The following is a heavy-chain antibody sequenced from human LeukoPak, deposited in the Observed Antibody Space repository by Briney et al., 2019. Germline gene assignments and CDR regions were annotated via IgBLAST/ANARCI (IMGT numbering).Heavy chain of an antibody. Sequence: SSETLSLTCTVSGGSISSYYSSWIRQPPGKGLEWIGYIYYSGSTNYNPSLKSRVTISVDTSKNQFSLKLSSVTAADTAVYYCARGYDWGGIYYYGMDVWGQGTTVTVSS. D-gene: IGHD5-12*01. V-gene: IGHV4-59*01. J-gene: IGHJ6*02. CDR1: GGSISSYY. CDR2: IYYSGST. CDR3: ARGYDWGGIYYYGMDV.